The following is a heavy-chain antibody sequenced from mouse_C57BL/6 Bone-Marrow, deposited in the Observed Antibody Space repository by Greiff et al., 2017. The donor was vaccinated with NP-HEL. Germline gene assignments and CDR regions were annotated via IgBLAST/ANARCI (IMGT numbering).Heavy chain of an antibody. J-gene: IGHJ2*01. CDR2: IDPNSGGT. CDR3: ERYYYGSSFFEY. Sequence: QVQLQQPGAELVKPGASVKLSCKASGYTFTSYLMHWVKQRPGRGLEWIGRIDPNSGGTKYNEKFKSKATLTVDKPSSPAYMQLNSLTSEDSAVYYWERYYYGSSFFEYWGQGTTLKVPS. D-gene: IGHD1-1*01. CDR1: GYTFTSYL. V-gene: IGHV1-72*01.